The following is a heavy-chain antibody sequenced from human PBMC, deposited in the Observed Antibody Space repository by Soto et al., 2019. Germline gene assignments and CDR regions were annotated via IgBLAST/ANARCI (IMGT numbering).Heavy chain of an antibody. V-gene: IGHV4-4*07. CDR3: ARESTVAGTDNWFDS. CDR2: IYTSGST. CDR1: AAFISGYY. Sequence: PSETLSLTCPVSAAFISGYYWSWIRQPAGKGLEWIGRIYTSGSTNYSPTLKSRATMSVDTSKKQYSLKLNSVTAADTAVYYCARESTVAGTDNWFDSWGQGTLVTVSS. J-gene: IGHJ5*01. D-gene: IGHD6-13*01.